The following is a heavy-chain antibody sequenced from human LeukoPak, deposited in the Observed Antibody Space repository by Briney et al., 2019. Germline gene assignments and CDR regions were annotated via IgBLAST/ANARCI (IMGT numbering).Heavy chain of an antibody. D-gene: IGHD5-18*01. CDR3: ARLRVDTAMVGAFDI. J-gene: IGHJ3*02. Sequence: SETLSLTCTVSGGSVSSGSYYWSWIRQPPGKGLEWFGYIYYSGSTNYNPSLKSRVTISVDTSKNQFSLKLSSVTAADTAVYYCARLRVDTAMVGAFDIWGQGTMVTVSS. CDR2: IYYSGST. V-gene: IGHV4-61*01. CDR1: GGSVSSGSYY.